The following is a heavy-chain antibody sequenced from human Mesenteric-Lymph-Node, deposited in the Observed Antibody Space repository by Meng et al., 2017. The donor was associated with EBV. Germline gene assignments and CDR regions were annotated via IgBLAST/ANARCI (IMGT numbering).Heavy chain of an antibody. CDR3: AQIADYDRLHFFDH. Sequence: QVQLQESGPGLVKPLGTLSLPCSVFGGSFSSDTWWTWVRQPPGRGLEWIGEIHHSGNTNYNPSFKSRVTVSGDLSKNQFSLHLTSVTAADTAVYYCAQIADYDRLHFFDHWGQGTLVTVSS. CDR2: IHHSGNT. V-gene: IGHV4-4*02. CDR1: GGSFSSDTW. J-gene: IGHJ4*02. D-gene: IGHD4-11*01.